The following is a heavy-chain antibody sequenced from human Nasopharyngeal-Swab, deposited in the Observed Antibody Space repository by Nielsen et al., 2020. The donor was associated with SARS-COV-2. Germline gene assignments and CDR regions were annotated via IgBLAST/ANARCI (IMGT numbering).Heavy chain of an antibody. D-gene: IGHD2-15*01. CDR3: TRALSGVYDF. Sequence: ASVKVSCKASTSTFNAYYIHWVRQAPGQGLEWMGRINPTTGGTLYTQTFEGRVTMTTDTSTSTTYMELRGLTSDDTAVYYCTRALSGVYDFWGQGVLVTVSS. J-gene: IGHJ4*02. CDR2: INPTTGGT. V-gene: IGHV1-2*06. CDR1: TSTFNAYY.